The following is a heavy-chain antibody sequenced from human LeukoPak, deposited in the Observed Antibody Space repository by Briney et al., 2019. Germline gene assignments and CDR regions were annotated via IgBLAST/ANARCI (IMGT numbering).Heavy chain of an antibody. CDR3: ASFSAGPDDY. J-gene: IGHJ4*02. V-gene: IGHV3-21*01. CDR1: GFTFSSYS. CDR2: ISSSSSYI. Sequence: PGGSLRLSCAASGFTFSSYSMNWVRQAPGKGLEWVSSISSSSSYIYYADSMKGRFTISRDNAKNSLYLQMNSLRAEDTAVYYCASFSAGPDDYWGQGTLVTVSS. D-gene: IGHD3-10*01.